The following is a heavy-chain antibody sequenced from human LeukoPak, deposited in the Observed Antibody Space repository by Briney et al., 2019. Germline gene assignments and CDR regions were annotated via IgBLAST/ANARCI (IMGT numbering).Heavy chain of an antibody. CDR2: IYYSGST. J-gene: IGHJ5*02. Sequence: PSETLSLTCTVSGGSISSSSYYWGWIRQPPGKGLEWIGSIYYSGSTYYNPSLKSRVTISVDTSKNQFSLKLGSVTAADTAVYYCARDFWSGYSLDWFDPWGQGTLVTVSS. D-gene: IGHD3-3*01. CDR1: GGSISSSSYY. CDR3: ARDFWSGYSLDWFDP. V-gene: IGHV4-39*02.